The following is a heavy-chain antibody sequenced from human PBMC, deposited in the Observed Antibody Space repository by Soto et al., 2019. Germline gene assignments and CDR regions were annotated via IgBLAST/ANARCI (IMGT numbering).Heavy chain of an antibody. CDR2: ISGGSDTI. D-gene: IGHD2-8*01. J-gene: IGHJ6*02. CDR1: GFTFGSHP. CDR3: ARILYSSQRYGVDV. V-gene: IGHV3-23*01. Sequence: GGSLRLSCAASGFTFGSHPMTWVRQAPGKGLEWVSSISGGSDTIFYADSVKGRFTISGDNSKNTLYLQMNGLRAEDMAIYYCARILYSSQRYGVDVWGQGTTVTVSS.